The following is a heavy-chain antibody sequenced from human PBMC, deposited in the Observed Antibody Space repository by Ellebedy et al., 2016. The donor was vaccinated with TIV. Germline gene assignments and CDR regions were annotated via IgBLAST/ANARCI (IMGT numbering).Heavy chain of an antibody. J-gene: IGHJ6*02. V-gene: IGHV1-18*01. Sequence: ASVKVSXXASGYTFTSYGISWVRQAPGQGLEWMGWISAYNGNTNYAQKLQGRVTMTTDTSTSTAYMELRSLRSDDTAVYYCASSKYYYDSSGYYGYYYGMDVWGQGTTVTVSS. CDR2: ISAYNGNT. CDR3: ASSKYYYDSSGYYGYYYGMDV. D-gene: IGHD3-22*01. CDR1: GYTFTSYG.